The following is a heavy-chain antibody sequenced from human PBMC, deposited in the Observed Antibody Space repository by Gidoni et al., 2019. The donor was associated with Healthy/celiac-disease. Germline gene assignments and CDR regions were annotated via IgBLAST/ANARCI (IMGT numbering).Heavy chain of an antibody. CDR1: GFTFSSYA. CDR2: ISGSGGST. J-gene: IGHJ6*02. CDR3: AKDQAVAGDYYYYGMDV. D-gene: IGHD6-19*01. V-gene: IGHV3-23*01. Sequence: EVQLLESGGGLVQPGGSLRLSCAASGFTFSSYAMSWVRQAPGKGLEWVSAISGSGGSTYYADSVKGRFTISRDNSKNTLYLQMNSLRAEDTAVYYCAKDQAVAGDYYYYGMDVWGQGTTVTVSS.